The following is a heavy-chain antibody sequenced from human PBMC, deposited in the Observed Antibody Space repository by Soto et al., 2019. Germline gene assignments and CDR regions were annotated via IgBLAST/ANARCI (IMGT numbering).Heavy chain of an antibody. Sequence: QITLKKSGPTLVEPTQTLTLTCTFSGFSLTTRQVGVGWIRQPPGQALEWLAVIYWDNYKRYSPSLERRLTVTKDTSKNQVVLTMTNMDPMDTATYYCAHLMITYGGVIADDAFDIWGQGTMVTVSS. D-gene: IGHD3-16*02. V-gene: IGHV2-5*02. CDR1: GFSLTTRQVG. CDR3: AHLMITYGGVIADDAFDI. CDR2: IYWDNYK. J-gene: IGHJ3*02.